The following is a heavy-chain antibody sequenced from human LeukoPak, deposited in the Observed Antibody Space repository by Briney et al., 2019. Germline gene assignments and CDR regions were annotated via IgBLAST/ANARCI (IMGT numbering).Heavy chain of an antibody. CDR2: IYYSGST. V-gene: IGHV4-39*01. D-gene: IGHD5-18*01. J-gene: IGHJ4*02. CDR1: GGSISSYY. Sequence: SETLSLTCTVSGGSISSYYWSWIRQPPGKGLEWIGSIYYSGSTYYNPSLKSRVTISVDTSKNQFSLRLSSVTAADTAVYYCARQDTAMVLGYWGQGTLVTVSS. CDR3: ARQDTAMVLGY.